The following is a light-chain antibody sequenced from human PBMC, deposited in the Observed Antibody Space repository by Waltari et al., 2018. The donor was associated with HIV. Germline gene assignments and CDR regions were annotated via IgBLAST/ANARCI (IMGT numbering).Light chain of an antibody. J-gene: IGKJ4*01. Sequence: EIEMTQSPATLSLSPGERATLSCRASQSISSSYLSWYQQNPGQAPRLLLYGASTRATGIPARFSGSGSGTDFTLTISSLQPEDFAVYYCQQDYNLLTFGGGTKVEIK. V-gene: IGKV3D-7*01. CDR3: QQDYNLLT. CDR2: GAS. CDR1: QSISSSY.